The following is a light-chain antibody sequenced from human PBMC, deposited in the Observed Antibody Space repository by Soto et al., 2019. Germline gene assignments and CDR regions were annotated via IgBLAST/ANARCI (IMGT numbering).Light chain of an antibody. J-gene: IGKJ4*01. CDR2: VAS. CDR1: QSVNSN. CDR3: QQDNVWPLT. Sequence: EIVMTQSPATLSVSPGERATLSCRASQSVNSNLAWYQQKPGQTPKLLIYVASTRATGIPARFSGSGSGTEFTLTISSLQSEDFAVYYCQQDNVWPLTFGGGTKVEFK. V-gene: IGKV3-15*01.